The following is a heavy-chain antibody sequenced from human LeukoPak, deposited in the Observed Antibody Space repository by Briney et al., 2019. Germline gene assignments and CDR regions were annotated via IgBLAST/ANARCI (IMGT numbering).Heavy chain of an antibody. CDR1: VFTLSSYE. CDR3: ARGTYSSNWYVDY. V-gene: IGHV3-48*03. D-gene: IGHD6-13*01. CDR2: ISRTGNSI. Sequence: GGSLRLSCAASVFTLSSYEMNCVRLAPGKGLEWISYISRTGNSIYYADSVKGRFTISGDSAKKSLYLKMNSLRAEDTAVYYCARGTYSSNWYVDYWGQGTLVTVAS. J-gene: IGHJ4*02.